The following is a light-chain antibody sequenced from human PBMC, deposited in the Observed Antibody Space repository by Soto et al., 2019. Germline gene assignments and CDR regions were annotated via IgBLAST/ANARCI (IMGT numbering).Light chain of an antibody. Sequence: EIVLTQSPGTLSLSPGERATLSCRASQSVSSSYLAWYQQKAGQAPRLLIYGASSRATGIPDRLSGSGSGTDFTLTISRLEPEDFAVYYCQQYGDSPFTFGPGTKFELK. CDR2: GAS. V-gene: IGKV3-20*01. CDR1: QSVSSSY. J-gene: IGKJ2*01. CDR3: QQYGDSPFT.